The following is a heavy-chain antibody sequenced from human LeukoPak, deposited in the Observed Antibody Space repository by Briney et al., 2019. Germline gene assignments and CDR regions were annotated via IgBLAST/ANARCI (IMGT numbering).Heavy chain of an antibody. CDR3: ARAGYCSSTSCHGGFDY. V-gene: IGHV1-2*02. J-gene: IGHJ4*02. Sequence: ASVKVSCKASGYTFTGYYMHWVRQAPGQGPEWMGWINPNSGGTNYAQKFQGRVTMTRDTSISTAYMELSRLRSDDTAVYYCARAGYCSSTSCHGGFDYWGQGTLVTVSS. CDR1: GYTFTGYY. CDR2: INPNSGGT. D-gene: IGHD2-2*01.